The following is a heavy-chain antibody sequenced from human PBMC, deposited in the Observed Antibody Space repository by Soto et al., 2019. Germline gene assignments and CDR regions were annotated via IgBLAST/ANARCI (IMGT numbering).Heavy chain of an antibody. Sequence: PVGSLRLSCAASGFTVSSNYMSWVRQAPGKGLEWVSVIYSGGSTYYADSVKGRFTISRDNSKNTLYLQMNSLRAEDTAVYYCARDLWRDYGDYVLYYGMDVWGQGTTVTVSS. CDR3: ARDLWRDYGDYVLYYGMDV. CDR1: GFTVSSNY. V-gene: IGHV3-53*01. J-gene: IGHJ6*02. CDR2: IYSGGST. D-gene: IGHD4-17*01.